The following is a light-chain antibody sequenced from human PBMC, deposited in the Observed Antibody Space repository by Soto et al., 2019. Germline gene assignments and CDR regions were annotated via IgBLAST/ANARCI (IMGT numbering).Light chain of an antibody. J-gene: IGLJ3*02. V-gene: IGLV2-11*01. CDR3: CSYAGTYTQWV. Sequence: QSALTQLRSVSGSPGQSVTISCTGTSSDVGGYNYVSWYQQHPGKAPKLVIYDVSKRPSGVPDRFSGSKSGNTASLTVSGLQAEDEADYSCCSYAGTYTQWVFGGGTKLTVL. CDR2: DVS. CDR1: SSDVGGYNY.